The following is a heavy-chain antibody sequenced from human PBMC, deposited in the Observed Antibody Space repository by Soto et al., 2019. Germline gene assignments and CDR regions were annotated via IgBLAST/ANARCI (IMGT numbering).Heavy chain of an antibody. CDR3: ARTLNEWLLGLE. CDR2: ISAYNGNT. V-gene: IGHV1-18*01. J-gene: IGHJ4*02. D-gene: IGHD3-3*01. CDR1: GYTFSSYG. Sequence: QVKLVQSGGEVKKPGASVKISCKASGYTFSSYGISWVRKAPGQGLEWMGWISAYNGNTNYAQKFQGRVTMTTDTYTSTAYMELRSLRSDDTAISYCARTLNEWLLGLEWGQGTLVTVSS.